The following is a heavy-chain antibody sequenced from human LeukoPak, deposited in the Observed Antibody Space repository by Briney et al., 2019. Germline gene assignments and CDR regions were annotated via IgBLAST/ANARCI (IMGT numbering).Heavy chain of an antibody. V-gene: IGHV1-2*02. CDR3: ARGPMYSGSHHES. CDR2: INPNSGGT. Sequence: ASVKVSCKASGYTFTGYYMHWVRQAPGQGLEWVGWINPNSGGTNYAQKFQGRVTMTRDTSISTAYMELSRLRSDDTAVYYCARGPMYSGSHHESWGQGTLVTVFS. CDR1: GYTFTGYY. D-gene: IGHD1-26*01. J-gene: IGHJ5*02.